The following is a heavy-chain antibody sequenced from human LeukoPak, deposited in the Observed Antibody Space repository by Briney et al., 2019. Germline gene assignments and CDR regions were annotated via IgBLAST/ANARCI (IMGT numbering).Heavy chain of an antibody. J-gene: IGHJ5*02. Sequence: GGSLRLSCAASGFTFNSYWMDWVRHAPGKGLVWVSSINRDGSSTSYSDSVKGRFTISRNNAKNTLYLQMNSLRAEDTAVYYCARALYCSGGSCYSGWFDPWGQGTLVTVSS. D-gene: IGHD2-15*01. CDR1: GFTFNSYW. V-gene: IGHV3-74*01. CDR3: ARALYCSGGSCYSGWFDP. CDR2: INRDGSST.